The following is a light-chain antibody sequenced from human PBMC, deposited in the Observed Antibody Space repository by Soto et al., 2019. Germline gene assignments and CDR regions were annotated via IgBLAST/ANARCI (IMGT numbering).Light chain of an antibody. J-gene: IGKJ5*01. CDR3: LQTLQGVT. CDR2: LGS. CDR1: ESLLHSNGYNY. V-gene: IGKV2-28*01. Sequence: DIVMTQSPLSMPVTPGEPASISCRSSESLLHSNGYNYLDWYLQKPGQSPQLLIYLGSNRASGVPDRFSGSGSGTDFTLKVSRAETEDVGTYYCLQTLQGVTFGQGTRLEIK.